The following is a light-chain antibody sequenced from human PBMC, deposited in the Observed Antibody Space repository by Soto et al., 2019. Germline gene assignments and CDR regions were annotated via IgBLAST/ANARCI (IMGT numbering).Light chain of an antibody. CDR3: CSYAGSSTDV. V-gene: IGLV2-23*01. Sequence: QSALTQPASVSGSPGQSITISCTGTSSDVGRYNLVSWYQQHPGKAPKLIIHEDSKRSSGLSNRFSGSKSGNTASLTISGLQAEDEADYHCCSYAGSSTDVFGTGTKVTVL. J-gene: IGLJ1*01. CDR2: EDS. CDR1: SSDVGRYNL.